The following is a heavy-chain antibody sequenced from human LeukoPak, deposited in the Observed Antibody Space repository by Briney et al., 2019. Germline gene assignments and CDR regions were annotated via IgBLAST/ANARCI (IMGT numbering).Heavy chain of an antibody. V-gene: IGHV1-8*01. CDR1: GYTFTSYD. D-gene: IGHD3-22*01. CDR2: MNPNSGAT. Sequence: GASVKVSCKASGYTFTSYDFNWLRQATGQGPEWMGWMNPNSGATGYAQKFQGRVTMTRSASINTAYMELTNLRSEDTAVYYCAKAQYYYYDSSGYIGYWGQGTLVTVSS. J-gene: IGHJ4*02. CDR3: AKAQYYYYDSSGYIGY.